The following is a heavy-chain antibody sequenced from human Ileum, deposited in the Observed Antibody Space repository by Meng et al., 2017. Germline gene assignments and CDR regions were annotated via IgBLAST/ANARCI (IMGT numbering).Heavy chain of an antibody. CDR3: ARDHWGSLDY. Sequence: QVRLQESGPGLVRPSETLSLICTVSGGSVSSAGYQWGWIRQPPGKGLEWIGYASTNYNPSLKSRVTISLDTSKNQFSLKLSSVTAADTTVYYCARDHWGSLDYWGQGTLVTVSS. J-gene: IGHJ4*02. CDR2: AST. CDR1: GGSVSSAGYQ. D-gene: IGHD7-27*01. V-gene: IGHV4-61*08.